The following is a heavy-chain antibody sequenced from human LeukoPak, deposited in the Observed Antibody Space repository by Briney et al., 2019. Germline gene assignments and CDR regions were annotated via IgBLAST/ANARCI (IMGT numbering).Heavy chain of an antibody. CDR1: GGSFSGYY. J-gene: IGHJ4*02. CDR2: INHSGST. CDR3: ASVNDSSGYIDY. D-gene: IGHD3-22*01. V-gene: IGHV4-34*01. Sequence: SETLSLTCAVYGGSFSGYYWSWIRQPPGKGLEWIGEINHSGSTNYNPSLKSRVTISVDTSKNQFSLKLSSVTAADTAVYYCASVNDSSGYIDYWGQRTLVTVSS.